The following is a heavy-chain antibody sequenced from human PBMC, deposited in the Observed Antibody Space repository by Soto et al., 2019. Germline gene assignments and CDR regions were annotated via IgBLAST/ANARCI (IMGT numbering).Heavy chain of an antibody. D-gene: IGHD2-21*02. J-gene: IGHJ4*02. V-gene: IGHV1-18*01. Sequence: ASVKVSCKASGYTFTSYGISWVQQAPGQGLEWMGWISAYNGNTNYAQKLQGRVTMTTDTSTSTAYMELRSLRSDDTAVYYCARDSPRAYCGGDCYSDYWGQGTLVTVSS. CDR2: ISAYNGNT. CDR3: ARDSPRAYCGGDCYSDY. CDR1: GYTFTSYG.